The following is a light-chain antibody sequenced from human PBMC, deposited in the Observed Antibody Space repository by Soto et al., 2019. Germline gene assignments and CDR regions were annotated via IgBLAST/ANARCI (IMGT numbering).Light chain of an antibody. V-gene: IGKV1-39*01. CDR1: QSISNF. Sequence: IQLTQSPSSLSTSVGDSVTITCRASQSISNFLNWYQHKPGKAPDLLIYAASTLFSGVPSRFRGSGSGTDFTLTITSLQPEPFANYYCQQSYRAPYTFGQGTKVDIK. J-gene: IGKJ2*01. CDR3: QQSYRAPYT. CDR2: AAS.